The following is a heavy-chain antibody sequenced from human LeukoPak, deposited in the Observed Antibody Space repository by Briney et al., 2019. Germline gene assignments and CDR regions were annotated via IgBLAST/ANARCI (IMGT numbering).Heavy chain of an antibody. J-gene: IGHJ4*02. V-gene: IGHV3-23*01. Sequence: GGSLRLSCAASGFTFSTSAMSWVRQAPGKGLEWVSTIGGSGGRTHYADSVKGRFTISRDNSKNTLYLQMNSLRAEDTAVYYCARGGGKYALDCWGQGTLVTVSS. CDR1: GFTFSTSA. CDR2: IGGSGGRT. CDR3: ARGGGKYALDC. D-gene: IGHD2-15*01.